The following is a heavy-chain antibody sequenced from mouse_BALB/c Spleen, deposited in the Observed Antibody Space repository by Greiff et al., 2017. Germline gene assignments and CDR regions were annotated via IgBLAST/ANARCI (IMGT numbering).Heavy chain of an antibody. CDR2: INPYNDGT. D-gene: IGHD1-2*01. Sequence: VQLKESGPELVKPGASVKMSCKASGYTFTSYVMHWVKQKPGQGLEWIGYINPYNDGTKYNEKFKGKATLTSDKSSSTAYMELSSLTSEDSAVYYCARRGFITTATNWYFDVWGAGTTDTVSS. CDR3: ARRGFITTATNWYFDV. V-gene: IGHV1-14*01. J-gene: IGHJ1*01. CDR1: GYTFTSYV.